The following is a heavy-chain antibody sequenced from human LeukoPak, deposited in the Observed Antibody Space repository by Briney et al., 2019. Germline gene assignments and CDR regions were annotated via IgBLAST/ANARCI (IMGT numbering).Heavy chain of an antibody. V-gene: IGHV3-23*01. D-gene: IGHD6-19*01. Sequence: PGGSLRLSCAASRFTFSSYAMSWVRPAPGRGLEWVSTIGGTGDRTYYADSVKGRFTISRDNSMDTLFLQMNSLKAEDTAVYYCAKDPVVYHGGSGWHYFDYWGQGTLVTVSS. CDR1: RFTFSSYA. J-gene: IGHJ4*02. CDR3: AKDPVVYHGGSGWHYFDY. CDR2: IGGTGDRT.